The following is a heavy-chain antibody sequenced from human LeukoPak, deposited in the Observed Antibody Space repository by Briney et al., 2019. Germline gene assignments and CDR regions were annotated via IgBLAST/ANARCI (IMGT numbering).Heavy chain of an antibody. CDR1: GGTFTSSA. D-gene: IGHD5-18*01. CDR2: IIPILNIT. CDR3: AKDQGLTAPPPYGLDV. V-gene: IGHV1-69*04. Sequence: ASVKVSCKTSGGTFTSSAITWVRQAPGQGLEWMGRIIPILNITTYAQKFQGRVTITADTSTSTVYMELSSLRSEETAVYYCAKDQGLTAPPPYGLDVWGQGTTVIVTS. J-gene: IGHJ6*02.